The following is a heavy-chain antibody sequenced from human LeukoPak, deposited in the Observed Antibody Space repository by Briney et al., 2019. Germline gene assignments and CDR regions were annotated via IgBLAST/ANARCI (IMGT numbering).Heavy chain of an antibody. CDR3: ARGQTEYFDY. CDR2: MSPNSGDT. CDR1: GYTFTSYD. Sequence: ASVKVSCKASGYTFTSYDINWVRHATGQGLEWMGWMSPNSGDTGYAQKFQGRVTMTRDTSISTAYMELSSLRSEDTAVYYCARGQTEYFDYWGQGTLVTVSS. V-gene: IGHV1-8*01. J-gene: IGHJ4*02.